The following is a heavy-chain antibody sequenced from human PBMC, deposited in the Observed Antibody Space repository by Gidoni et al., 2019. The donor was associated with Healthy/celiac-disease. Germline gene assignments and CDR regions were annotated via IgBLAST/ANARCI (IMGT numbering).Heavy chain of an antibody. Sequence: QLQLQQLGAGLLKPSETLSLTCAVYGGSFSGYYWSWIRQPPGKGLEWIGEINHSGSTNYNPSLKSRVTISVDTSKNQFSLKLSSVTAADTAVYYCARGRGYSYGPLRGYYYYGMDVWGQGTTVTVSS. J-gene: IGHJ6*02. D-gene: IGHD5-18*01. CDR2: INHSGST. CDR1: GGSFSGYY. V-gene: IGHV4-34*01. CDR3: ARGRGYSYGPLRGYYYYGMDV.